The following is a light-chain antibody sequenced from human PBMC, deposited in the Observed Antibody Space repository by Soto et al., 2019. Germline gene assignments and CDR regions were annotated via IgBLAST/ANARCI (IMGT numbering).Light chain of an antibody. CDR2: AAS. CDR1: QGIRDF. V-gene: IGKV1-9*01. CDR3: QQFNVYPLT. Sequence: DIQLTQSPSFLSASVGDRVTITCRASQGIRDFLAWYQQKPGKAPKLLIYAASTLQAGVPTRFSGFASGTEFTLTISNLQPADSATYYCQQFNVYPLTFGGGTKVEIQ. J-gene: IGKJ4*01.